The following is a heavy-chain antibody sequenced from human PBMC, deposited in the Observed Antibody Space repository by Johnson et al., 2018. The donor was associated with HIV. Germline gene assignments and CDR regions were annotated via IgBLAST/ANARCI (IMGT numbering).Heavy chain of an antibody. CDR1: GFTFSDYY. CDR3: AKDLYSSSWTNDAFDI. CDR2: ISSSGSTI. J-gene: IGHJ3*02. Sequence: QVQLVESGGGLVKPGGSLILSCAASGFTFSDYYMSWIRQAPGKGLEWVSYISSSGSTIYYADSVKGRFTISRDNAKNSLYLQMNRLRAEDTAVYYCAKDLYSSSWTNDAFDIWGQGTMVTVSS. D-gene: IGHD6-13*01. V-gene: IGHV3-11*04.